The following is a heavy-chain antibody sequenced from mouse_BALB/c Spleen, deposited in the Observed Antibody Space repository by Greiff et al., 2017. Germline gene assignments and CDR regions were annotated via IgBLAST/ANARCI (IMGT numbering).Heavy chain of an antibody. J-gene: IGHJ4*01. V-gene: IGHV5-6-3*01. CDR3: ARAPYDYDDGYYAMDY. CDR1: GFTFSSYG. D-gene: IGHD2-4*01. Sequence: EVQLVESGGGLVQPGGSLKLSCAASGFTFSSYGMSWVRQTPDKRLELVATINSNGGSTYYPDSVKGRFTISRDNAKNTLYLQMSSLKSEDTAMYYCARAPYDYDDGYYAMDYWGQGTSVTVSS. CDR2: INSNGGST.